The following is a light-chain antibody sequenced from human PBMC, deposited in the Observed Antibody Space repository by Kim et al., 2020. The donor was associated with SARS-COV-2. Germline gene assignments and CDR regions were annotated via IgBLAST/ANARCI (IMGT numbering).Light chain of an antibody. CDR3: QTWVTGLWV. V-gene: IGLV4-69*01. CDR2: LNSDGSH. CDR1: SGHSSYA. J-gene: IGLJ3*02. Sequence: ASVKLTCTLSSGHSSYAIEWHQQQPEKGPRYLMKLNSDGSHSKGDGIPDRFSGSSSGAERYLTISSLQSEDEADYYCQTWVTGLWVFGGGTQLTVL.